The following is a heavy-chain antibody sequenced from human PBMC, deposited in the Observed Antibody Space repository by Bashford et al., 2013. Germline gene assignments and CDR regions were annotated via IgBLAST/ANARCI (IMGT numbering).Heavy chain of an antibody. CDR1: GYIFTGYY. CDR3: ARDLINTARIGLLWV. Sequence: ASVKVSCKASGYIFTGYYIHWVRQAPGQGLEWMGIINPSGGSTSYAQKFQGRVTMTRDTSTSTVYMELSSLRSEDTAVYYCARDLINTARIGLLWVWGQGTLVTVSS. CDR2: INPSGGST. D-gene: IGHD3-10*01. J-gene: IGHJ4*02. V-gene: IGHV1-46*01.